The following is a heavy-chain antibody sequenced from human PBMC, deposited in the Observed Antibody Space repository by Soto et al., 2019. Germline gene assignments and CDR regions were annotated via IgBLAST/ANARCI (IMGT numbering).Heavy chain of an antibody. CDR2: IYYSGST. J-gene: IGHJ5*02. Sequence: SETLSLTCTVSDGSSRSSSYHYWAWIHQPPGKGLKWIGYIYYSGSTNYNPSLKSRVTISVDTSKNQFSLKLSSVTAADTAVYYCARLEYCSRNSCHRPGEHNGSAPWGKGTLDTVSS. D-gene: IGHD2-2*01. CDR3: ARLEYCSRNSCHRPGEHNGSAP. V-gene: IGHV4-61*05. CDR1: DGSSRSSSYHY.